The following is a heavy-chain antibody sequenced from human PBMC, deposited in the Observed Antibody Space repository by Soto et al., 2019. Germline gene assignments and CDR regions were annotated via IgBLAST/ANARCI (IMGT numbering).Heavy chain of an antibody. CDR3: ARGNVANYFEP. CDR2: IYPSDSTV. Sequence: GESLKISCQSSGYTFANYWIVWVRQMPGKGLEWMGIIYPSDSTVKYSPSVQGQVTMSVDKSISTAYLQWSSLEASDAAIYYCARGNVANYFEPWGQGTLVTVSS. J-gene: IGHJ5*02. D-gene: IGHD1-7*01. CDR1: GYTFANYW. V-gene: IGHV5-51*01.